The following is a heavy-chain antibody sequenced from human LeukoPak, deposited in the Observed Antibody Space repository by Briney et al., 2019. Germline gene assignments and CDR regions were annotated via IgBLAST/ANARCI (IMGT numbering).Heavy chain of an antibody. D-gene: IGHD2/OR15-2a*01. V-gene: IGHV1-69*13. CDR2: IIPIFGTA. CDR1: GATFSSYA. J-gene: IGHJ6*04. Sequence: SVKLSCKASGATFSSYAISWVRQAPGQGLEWMGGIIPIFGTANYAQKFQGRVTITADESTSTAYMELSSLRSEDTAVYYCAREKRDHYFTTYYYGMDVWGKGTTVTVSS. CDR3: AREKRDHYFTTYYYGMDV.